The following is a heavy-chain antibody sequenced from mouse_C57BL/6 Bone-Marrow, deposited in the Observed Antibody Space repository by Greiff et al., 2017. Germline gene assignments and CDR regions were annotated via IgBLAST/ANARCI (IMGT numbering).Heavy chain of an antibody. D-gene: IGHD1-1*01. CDR2: IDPANGNT. CDR1: GFNIKNTY. Sequence: EVQLQQSVAELVRPGASVKLSCTASGFNIKNTYMHWVKQRPEQGLEWIGMIDPANGNTKYAPKFQGKATITADKSSNTAYLQLSSLTSEDTAIYYCARLYYYGSSLAMDYWGQGTSVTVSS. CDR3: ARLYYYGSSLAMDY. V-gene: IGHV14-3*01. J-gene: IGHJ4*01.